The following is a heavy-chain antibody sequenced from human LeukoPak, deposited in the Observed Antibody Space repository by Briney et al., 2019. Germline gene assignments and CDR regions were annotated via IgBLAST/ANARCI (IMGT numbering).Heavy chain of an antibody. Sequence: GRSLRLSSAASGFTFSSYGMHWVRQAPGKGLEWVAVIWYDGSNKYYADSVKGRFTISRDNSKNTLYLQMNSLRAEDTAVYYCARDRYCSSTSCSNWFDPWGQGTLVTVSS. CDR3: ARDRYCSSTSCSNWFDP. CDR2: IWYDGSNK. J-gene: IGHJ5*02. V-gene: IGHV3-33*01. CDR1: GFTFSSYG. D-gene: IGHD2-2*01.